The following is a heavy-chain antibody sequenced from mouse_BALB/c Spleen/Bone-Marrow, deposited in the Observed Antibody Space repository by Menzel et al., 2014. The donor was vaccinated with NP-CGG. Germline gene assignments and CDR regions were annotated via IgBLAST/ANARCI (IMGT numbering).Heavy chain of an antibody. CDR2: IDPANGNT. CDR3: VGWEDY. CDR1: GFNIKDTY. Sequence: EVQLQQSGAELVKPGASVKLSCTASGFNIKDTYMHWVKQRPDQGLEWIGRIDPANGNTKYNPKFQGKAAITSDTSSNTAYLQLSSLTXXXXXXXXXVGWEDYWGXGTTLTVSS. J-gene: IGHJ2*01. D-gene: IGHD4-1*01. V-gene: IGHV14-3*02.